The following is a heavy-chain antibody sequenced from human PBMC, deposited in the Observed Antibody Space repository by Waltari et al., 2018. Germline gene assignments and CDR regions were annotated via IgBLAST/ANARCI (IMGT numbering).Heavy chain of an antibody. CDR3: ASQNVFFYVVDY. V-gene: IGHV4-39*07. CDR1: GGSISDRTYY. D-gene: IGHD3-16*01. CDR2: LHHSGNT. Sequence: QVQLQESGPGLVKTSETLSLTCNVSGGSISDRTYYWGWIRQPPGKGLEWIGSLHHSGNTYYNPSLKSRVTISVDTSKNQIFLKLSSVTAADTALYYCASQNVFFYVVDYWGQGALVTVSS. J-gene: IGHJ4*02.